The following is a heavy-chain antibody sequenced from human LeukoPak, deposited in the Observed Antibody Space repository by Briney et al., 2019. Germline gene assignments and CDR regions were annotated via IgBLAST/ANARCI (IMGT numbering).Heavy chain of an antibody. CDR3: ARDIMRSGWSYYYYYGMEV. CDR2: IWYDGSNK. J-gene: IGHJ6*04. V-gene: IGHV3-33*01. D-gene: IGHD6-19*01. CDR1: GFTFSSYG. Sequence: GGSPRHSCAAPGFTFSSYGMHWVRQAPGKGVEWVAVIWYDGSNKYYADSVKGRFTISRDNSKNTLYQQMNGLRAEDTAVYYCARDIMRSGWSYYYYYGMEVWGEGTTVTVSS.